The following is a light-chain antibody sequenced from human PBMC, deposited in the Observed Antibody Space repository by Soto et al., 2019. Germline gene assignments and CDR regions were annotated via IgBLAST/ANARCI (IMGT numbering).Light chain of an antibody. Sequence: DIQMTQSPSTLSASVGDRVTITCRASQSISSWLAWYPQKPGKAPKLLIYKASSLESGVPSRFSGSGSGTECTLTISSLQPDDFATYYCQQYNRYSWTFGQGTKVDIK. J-gene: IGKJ1*01. CDR3: QQYNRYSWT. CDR2: KAS. V-gene: IGKV1-5*03. CDR1: QSISSW.